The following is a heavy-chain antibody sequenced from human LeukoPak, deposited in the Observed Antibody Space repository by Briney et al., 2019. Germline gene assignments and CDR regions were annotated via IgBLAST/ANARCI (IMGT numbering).Heavy chain of an antibody. D-gene: IGHD5-18*01. CDR2: IYHSGST. J-gene: IGHJ5*02. Sequence: PSETLSLTCTVSGYSISSGYYWGWIRQPPGKGLEWIGSIYHSGSTYYNPSLKSRVTISVDTSKNQFSLKLSSVTAADTAVYYCARGGRRDTAMVAMVGDWFDPWGQGTLVTVSS. CDR1: GYSISSGYY. V-gene: IGHV4-38-2*02. CDR3: ARGGRRDTAMVAMVGDWFDP.